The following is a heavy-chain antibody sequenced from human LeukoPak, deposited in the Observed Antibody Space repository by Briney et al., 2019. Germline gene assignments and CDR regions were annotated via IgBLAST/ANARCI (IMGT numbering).Heavy chain of an antibody. CDR1: GGSISSHY. Sequence: SETLSLTCAVSGGSISSHYWRWIRQPPGKGLEWIGNINYNGRTNYNPSLKSRVTMSVDTSKNQFSLKLRSGTAADTALYYCARERWVGASLLFDDWGQGTLVTVSS. D-gene: IGHD1-26*01. CDR3: ARERWVGASLLFDD. J-gene: IGHJ4*02. V-gene: IGHV4-59*11. CDR2: INYNGRT.